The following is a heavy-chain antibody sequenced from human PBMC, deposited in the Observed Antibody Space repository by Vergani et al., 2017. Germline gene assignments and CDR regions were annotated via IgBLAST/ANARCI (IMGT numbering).Heavy chain of an antibody. CDR1: GYTFTSFD. Sequence: QEQLWQSGAEVWKPGASVKVSCKASGYTFTSFDITWVRLATGQGLEWMGWMNPKSGNTAYAAKFQGRITMTRDSSTDTAYMEMKSLRSEDTAIYFCARGVLDSKYRNNWFGPWGQGTVVTVSS. V-gene: IGHV1-8*01. CDR3: ARGVLDSKYRNNWFGP. J-gene: IGHJ5*02. CDR2: MNPKSGNT. D-gene: IGHD6-6*01.